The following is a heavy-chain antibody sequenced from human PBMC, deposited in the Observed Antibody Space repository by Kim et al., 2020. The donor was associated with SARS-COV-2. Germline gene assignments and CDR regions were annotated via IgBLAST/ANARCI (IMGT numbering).Heavy chain of an antibody. Sequence: SETLSLTCTVSGGSISSSSYYWGWIRQPPGKGLEWIGSIYYSGSTYYNPSLKSRVTISVDTSKNQFSLKLSSVTAADTAVYYCARRPGERGYDWGQGTLVTVSS. V-gene: IGHV4-39*07. D-gene: IGHD5-12*01. J-gene: IGHJ4*02. CDR1: GGSISSSSYY. CDR2: IYYSGST. CDR3: ARRPGERGYD.